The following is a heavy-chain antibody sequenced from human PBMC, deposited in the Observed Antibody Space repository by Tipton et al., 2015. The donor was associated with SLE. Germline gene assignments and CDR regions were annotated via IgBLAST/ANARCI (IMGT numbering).Heavy chain of an antibody. CDR1: GFSVSSHG. V-gene: IGHV3-33*01. CDR2: VWADGIKK. D-gene: IGHD5-18*01. Sequence: RSLRLSCGASGFSVSSHGMHWVRQAPGKGLEWVAVVWADGIKKHYAESVKGRFTISRDSSKNTVYLQMNSLRAEDTALYFCARDISYYSDDYWGQGTLVTVSS. CDR3: ARDISYYSDDY. J-gene: IGHJ4*02.